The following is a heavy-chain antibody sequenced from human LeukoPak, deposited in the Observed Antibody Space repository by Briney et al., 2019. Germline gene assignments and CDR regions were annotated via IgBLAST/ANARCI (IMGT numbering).Heavy chain of an antibody. D-gene: IGHD3-10*01. V-gene: IGHV5-51*01. CDR3: ASGSGNYYGSGTKTYYPYYVDY. CDR2: VYPGESQI. Sequence: PGESLQISCECSGSISSTHWIAGGRQLPGKGVEGMGIVYPGESQIRNSPSFQGQVTISVDRSTSVAYVQWSSLKASDSAMYYCASGSGNYYGSGTKTYYPYYVDYWGQGTLVTVSS. J-gene: IGHJ4*02. CDR1: GSISSTHW.